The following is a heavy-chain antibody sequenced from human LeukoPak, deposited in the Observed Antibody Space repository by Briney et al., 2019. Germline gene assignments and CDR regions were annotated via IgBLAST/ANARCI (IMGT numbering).Heavy chain of an antibody. D-gene: IGHD3-22*01. V-gene: IGHV3-21*01. Sequence: PGGSLRLSCAASGFTFSSYSMNWVRQAPGKGLEWVSSISSSSSYIYHADSVKGRFTISRDNAKNSLYLQMNSLRAEDTAVYYCARDEEDSSGYYHENWFDPWGQGTLVTVSS. CDR1: GFTFSSYS. CDR3: ARDEEDSSGYYHENWFDP. CDR2: ISSSSSYI. J-gene: IGHJ5*02.